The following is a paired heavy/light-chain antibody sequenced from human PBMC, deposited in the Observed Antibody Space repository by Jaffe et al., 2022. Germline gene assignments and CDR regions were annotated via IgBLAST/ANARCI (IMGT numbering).Heavy chain of an antibody. J-gene: IGHJ4*02. CDR1: GYTFNIYG. Sequence: QVQLVQSGAEVKKSGASVKVSCKASGYTFNIYGISWVRQAPGQGLEWMGWITAYNGNTNYAQKLQGRVTMTTDTSTSTAYMELRSLRSDDTAVYYCARGGYSYGYIGYFDFWGQGTLVTVSS. CDR3: ARGGYSYGYIGYFDF. V-gene: IGHV1-18*01. CDR2: ITAYNGNT. D-gene: IGHD5-18*01.
Light chain of an antibody. Sequence: EIVLTQSPGTLSLSPGERATLSCRASQSVSNNYLAWYQQKPGQAPRLLIYGASNRATGIPDRFSGSGSGTDFTLTISRLEPEDFAVYYCQQYGSSPKLTFGGGTKVEIK. CDR1: QSVSNNY. CDR2: GAS. CDR3: QQYGSSPKLT. V-gene: IGKV3-20*01. J-gene: IGKJ4*01.